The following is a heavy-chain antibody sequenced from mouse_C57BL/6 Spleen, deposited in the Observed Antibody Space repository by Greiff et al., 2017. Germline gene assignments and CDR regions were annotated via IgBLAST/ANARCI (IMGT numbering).Heavy chain of an antibody. D-gene: IGHD3-3*01. J-gene: IGHJ4*01. CDR1: GFTFSDYY. V-gene: IGHV5-16*01. Sequence: EVKLMESEGGLVQPGSSMKLSCTASGFTFSDYYMAWVRQVPEKGLEWVANINYDGSSTYYLDSLKSRFIISRDNAKNILYLQMSSLKSEDTATYYCAREGGTDYYAMDYWGQGTSVTVSS. CDR2: INYDGSST. CDR3: AREGGTDYYAMDY.